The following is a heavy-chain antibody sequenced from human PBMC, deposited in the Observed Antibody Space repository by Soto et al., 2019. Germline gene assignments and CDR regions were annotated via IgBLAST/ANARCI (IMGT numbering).Heavy chain of an antibody. Sequence: GASVKVSCKASGYTFTAYPMHWVRQAPGQGLEWMGWISAYNGNTNYAQKFQGRVTMTTDTSTSTAYMELRSLRSDDTAVYYCARGAISEPFDYWGQGTLVTVSS. J-gene: IGHJ4*02. CDR3: ARGAISEPFDY. CDR2: ISAYNGNT. V-gene: IGHV1-18*01. D-gene: IGHD2-21*01. CDR1: GYTFTAYP.